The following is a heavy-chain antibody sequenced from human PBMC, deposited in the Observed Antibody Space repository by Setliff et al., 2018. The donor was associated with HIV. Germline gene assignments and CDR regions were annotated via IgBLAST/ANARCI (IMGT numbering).Heavy chain of an antibody. CDR2: IYYSGST. J-gene: IGHJ6*03. Sequence: SETLSLTCTVSGGSISSGGYYWSWIRQHPGKGLEWIGYIYYSGSTYYNPSLKSRVTISVDTSKNQFSLKLSSVTAADTAVYYCARRRSPPSGFYSKYYMDVWGKGTTVTVSS. D-gene: IGHD3-22*01. CDR1: GGSISSGGYY. V-gene: IGHV4-31*03. CDR3: ARRRSPPSGFYSKYYMDV.